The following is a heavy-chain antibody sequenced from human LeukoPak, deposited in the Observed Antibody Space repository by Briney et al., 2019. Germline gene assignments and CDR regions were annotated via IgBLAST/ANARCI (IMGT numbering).Heavy chain of an antibody. J-gene: IGHJ4*02. Sequence: GGSLRLSCAASGFTFSSYGMHWVRQAPGKGLEWVAVISYDGSNKYYADSVKGRFTISRDNSKNTLYLQMNSLRAEDTAVYYCAKDEDYYGSGSYSSGFDYWGQGTLVTVSS. V-gene: IGHV3-30*18. CDR3: AKDEDYYGSGSYSSGFDY. D-gene: IGHD3-10*01. CDR2: ISYDGSNK. CDR1: GFTFSSYG.